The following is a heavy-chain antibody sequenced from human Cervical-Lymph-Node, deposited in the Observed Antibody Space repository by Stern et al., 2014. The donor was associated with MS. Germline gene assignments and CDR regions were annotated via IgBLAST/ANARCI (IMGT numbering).Heavy chain of an antibody. CDR2: ITPIFNSA. CDR3: AREVGSLAMDV. J-gene: IGHJ6*01. V-gene: IGHV1-69*06. CDR1: GDTFTDYA. D-gene: IGHD1-1*01. Sequence: QVKLVESGAEVKKPGSSVKVSCKASGDTFTDYAISWVRQAPGQGPEWMWGITPIFNSADYAQKFQGRLTITADKSRSTAYMELSRLTSEDTAVYYCAREVGSLAMDVWGQGTTVIVSS.